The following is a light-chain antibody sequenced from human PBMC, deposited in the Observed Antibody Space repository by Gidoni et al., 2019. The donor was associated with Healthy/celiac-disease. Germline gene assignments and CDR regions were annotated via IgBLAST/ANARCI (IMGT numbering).Light chain of an antibody. Sequence: DIQMTQSPSSLSASVGDRVTITCQASQDISNYLNWYQQKPGKAPKLLIYDASNLETGVPSMFSGSGSGTDFTFTISSLQPEDIATYYCQQYDNLPASFXGXTKVEIK. CDR1: QDISNY. V-gene: IGKV1-33*01. J-gene: IGKJ4*01. CDR2: DAS. CDR3: QQYDNLPAS.